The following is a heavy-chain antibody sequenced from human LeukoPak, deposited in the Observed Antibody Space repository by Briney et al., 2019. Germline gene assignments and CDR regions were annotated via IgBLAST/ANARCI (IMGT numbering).Heavy chain of an antibody. Sequence: SVKVSCKASGGTFSSYAISWVRQAPGQGLEWMGRIIPIFGTANYAQKFQGRGTITTDESTSTAYMELSSLRSEDTAVYYCARVQPYDSSGYYYHLAFDIRGQGTMVTVSS. D-gene: IGHD3-22*01. CDR1: GGTFSSYA. J-gene: IGHJ3*02. CDR3: ARVQPYDSSGYYYHLAFDI. CDR2: IIPIFGTA. V-gene: IGHV1-69*05.